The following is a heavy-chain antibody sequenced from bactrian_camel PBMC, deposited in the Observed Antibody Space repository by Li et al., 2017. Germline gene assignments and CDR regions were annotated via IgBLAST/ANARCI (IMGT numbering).Heavy chain of an antibody. Sequence: HVQLVESGGGSVQAGGALTLSCAVSGIISSRYSMGWFRQPPGQEREGIAIIDRKGDTLYADSVKGRFTISRDNANNIQHLQMDSLKPEDSATYYCASDLLGTRLARIPLWDCRGQGTQVTVS. D-gene: IGHD3*01. CDR3: ASDLLGTRLARIPLWDC. CDR2: IDRKGDT. V-gene: IGHV3S53*01. J-gene: IGHJ4*01. CDR1: GIISSRYS.